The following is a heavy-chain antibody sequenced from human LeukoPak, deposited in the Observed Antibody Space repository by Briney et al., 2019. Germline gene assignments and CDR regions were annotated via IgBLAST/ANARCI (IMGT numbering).Heavy chain of an antibody. CDR2: ISYDGSNK. J-gene: IGHJ4*02. D-gene: IGHD3-10*01. V-gene: IGHV3-30*04. Sequence: GGSLRLSCAASGFTFSSYAMHWVRQAPGKGLEWVAVISYDGSNKYYADSVKGRFTTSRDNSKNTLYLQMNSLRAEDTAVYYCARFRGVTMVRGAFDYWGQGTLVTVSS. CDR3: ARFRGVTMVRGAFDY. CDR1: GFTFSSYA.